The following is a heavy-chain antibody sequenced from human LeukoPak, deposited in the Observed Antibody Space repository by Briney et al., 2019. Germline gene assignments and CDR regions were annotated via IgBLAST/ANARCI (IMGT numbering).Heavy chain of an antibody. J-gene: IGHJ6*03. CDR3: ARGSYCSGGSCYSGAYYYYYMDV. CDR1: GGSFSGYY. V-gene: IGHV4-34*01. CDR2: INHSGST. D-gene: IGHD2-15*01. Sequence: SETLSLTCAVYGGSFSGYYWSWIRQPPGKGLEWIGEINHSGSTNYNPSLKSRVTISVDTSKNQFSLKLSSVTAADTAVYYCARGSYCSGGSCYSGAYYYYYMDVWGKGTTVTVSS.